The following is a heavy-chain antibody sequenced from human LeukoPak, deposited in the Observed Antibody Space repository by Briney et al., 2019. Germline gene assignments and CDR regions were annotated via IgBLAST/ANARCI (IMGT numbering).Heavy chain of an antibody. CDR1: GYTFTSYA. J-gene: IGHJ3*02. CDR2: INTNTGDP. CDR3: ARPSPSGYYDSLDI. Sequence: ASVKVSCKASGYTFTSYAMNWVRQAPGQGLEWMGWINTNTGDPTYAQGFTGRFVFSLDTSVSTAYLQISSLKAEDTAVYYCARPSPSGYYDSLDIWGQGTMVTVSS. D-gene: IGHD3-22*01. V-gene: IGHV7-4-1*02.